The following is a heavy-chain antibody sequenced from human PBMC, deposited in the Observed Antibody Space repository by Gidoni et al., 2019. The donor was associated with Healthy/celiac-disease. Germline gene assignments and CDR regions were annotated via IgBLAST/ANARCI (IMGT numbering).Heavy chain of an antibody. J-gene: IGHJ3*02. Sequence: QVQLQQWGAGLLKPSETLSLTCAVYGGSFSGYYWSWIRPPQGKGLEWIGEIKHSGSTNYNPSLKSRVTISVDTSKNQFSLKLSSVTAADTAVYYCARLIEDIVVVPAAIDAFDIWGQGTMVTVSS. D-gene: IGHD2-2*01. V-gene: IGHV4-34*01. CDR1: GGSFSGYY. CDR2: IKHSGST. CDR3: ARLIEDIVVVPAAIDAFDI.